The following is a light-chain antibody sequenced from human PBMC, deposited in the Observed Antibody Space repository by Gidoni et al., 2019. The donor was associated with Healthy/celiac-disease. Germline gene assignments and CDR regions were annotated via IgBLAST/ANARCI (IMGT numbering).Light chain of an antibody. CDR3: QQSYSTPPT. V-gene: IGKV1-39*01. CDR1: QSISSY. J-gene: IGKJ2*01. CDR2: AAS. Sequence: DIQMTQSTSSLSASVGDRVTITCRASQSISSYLNWYQQKPGKALKLLIYAASSLQSGVPSRFSCSGSGTDFTLTISSLQPEDFATYYCQQSYSTPPTCGQGTKLEIK.